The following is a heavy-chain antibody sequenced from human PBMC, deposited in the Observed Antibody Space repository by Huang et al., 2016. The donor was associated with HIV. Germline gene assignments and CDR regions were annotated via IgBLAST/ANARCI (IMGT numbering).Heavy chain of an antibody. Sequence: QVQLQQWGAGLLKPSETLSLTCAVYGGSFSGYYWSWIRQPPGKGLEWIGEINHSGSTTYNPSLKRRVTMSVDTSKNQFSLKLSSVTAADTAVYYCARILMYYNSSGYGFDYWGQGTLVTVSS. CDR1: GGSFSGYY. J-gene: IGHJ4*02. CDR2: INHSGST. D-gene: IGHD3-22*01. CDR3: ARILMYYNSSGYGFDY. V-gene: IGHV4-34*01.